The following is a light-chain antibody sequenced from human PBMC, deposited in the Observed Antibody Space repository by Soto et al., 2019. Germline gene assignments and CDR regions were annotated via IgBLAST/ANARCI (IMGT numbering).Light chain of an antibody. CDR3: QQSYSTPLT. CDR2: AAS. Sequence: DIQMTQSPSSLSASVGARVPLTCRASQSISYYLNWYQQKPGEVPKLLIYAASSLQSGVPSRFSGSGSGTDFTLTISSLQPEDFATYYCQQSYSTPLTVGQGTRREIK. J-gene: IGKJ5*01. CDR1: QSISYY. V-gene: IGKV1-39*01.